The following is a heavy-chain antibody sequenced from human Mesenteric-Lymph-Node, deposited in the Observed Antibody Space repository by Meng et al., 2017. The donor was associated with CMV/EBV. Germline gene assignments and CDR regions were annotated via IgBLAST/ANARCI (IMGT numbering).Heavy chain of an antibody. CDR3: AREKGSSNCYDY. D-gene: IGHD1-1*01. V-gene: IGHV3-48*03. CDR1: GFTFSSSE. Sequence: GESLKISCAASGFTFSSSEMNWVRQAPGKGLEWASYISSSGSTIYYADSVKGRFTISRDNARKSLYLQMNSLRAEDTALYYCAREKGSSNCYDYWGQGTLVTVSS. J-gene: IGHJ4*02. CDR2: ISSSGSTI.